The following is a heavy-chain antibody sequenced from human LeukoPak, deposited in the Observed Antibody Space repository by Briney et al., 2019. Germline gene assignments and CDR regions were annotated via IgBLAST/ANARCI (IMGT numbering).Heavy chain of an antibody. Sequence: GGSLRLSCAASGFTFSSYAMSWVRQAPGKGLEWVSAISGSGGSTYYADSVKGRFTISRDNSKNTLYLQMNSLRAEDTAVYYCAKEERAPGGAVFYDILTGFGNWGQGTLVTVSS. CDR2: ISGSGGST. CDR1: GFTFSSYA. D-gene: IGHD3-9*01. J-gene: IGHJ4*02. V-gene: IGHV3-23*01. CDR3: AKEERAPGGAVFYDILTGFGN.